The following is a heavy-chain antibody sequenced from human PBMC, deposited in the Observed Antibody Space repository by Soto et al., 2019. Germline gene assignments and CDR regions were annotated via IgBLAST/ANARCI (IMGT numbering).Heavy chain of an antibody. CDR2: IAHTENT. CDR1: SGSISSSNW. V-gene: IGHV4-4*02. CDR3: ASHLVMTGARGFDH. J-gene: IGHJ4*02. Sequence: QVQLQESGPGLVKPSGTLSLTCAVSSGSISSSNWWSWVRQPPGKGLEWVGEIAHTENTHYNPSLKGRGTISVDKYKNPFCRGVPSVTAADTDVYSCASHLVMTGARGFDHWGQGTLVTVST. D-gene: IGHD3-9*01.